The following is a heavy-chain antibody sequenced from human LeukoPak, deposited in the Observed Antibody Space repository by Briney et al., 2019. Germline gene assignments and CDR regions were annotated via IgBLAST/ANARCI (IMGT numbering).Heavy chain of an antibody. CDR1: GDSISSGDYS. V-gene: IGHV4-31*01. CDR2: IHHSGNT. Sequence: SQTLSLTCTVSGDSISSGDYSWNWIRQHPGKGLEWIGYIHHSGNTFYNPSLESQVTISVATSQNLFSLQLYSVIAADAAVYYCARSEVALFGVAPNWFDPWGQGTLVTVSS. D-gene: IGHD3-3*01. J-gene: IGHJ5*02. CDR3: ARSEVALFGVAPNWFDP.